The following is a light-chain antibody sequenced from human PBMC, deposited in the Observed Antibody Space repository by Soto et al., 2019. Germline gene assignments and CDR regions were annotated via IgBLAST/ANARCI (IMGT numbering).Light chain of an antibody. Sequence: FQMTQSPSSLSASVGDRVTITCRASQSITTYLNWYQFKPGKTPKLLIFSSSNLQTGVPSRFSGSGSGTHFTLTITRLQPEDSATYYCQQSYSTRFTFGPGTQVEI. CDR2: SSS. V-gene: IGKV1-39*01. CDR1: QSITTY. CDR3: QQSYSTRFT. J-gene: IGKJ3*01.